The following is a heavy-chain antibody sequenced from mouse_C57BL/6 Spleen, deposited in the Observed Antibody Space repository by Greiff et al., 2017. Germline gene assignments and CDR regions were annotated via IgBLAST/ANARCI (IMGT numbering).Heavy chain of an antibody. CDR2: INPNNGGT. J-gene: IGHJ4*01. D-gene: IGHD2-3*01. CDR1: GYTFTDYN. CDR3: ARIYDGYYAMDD. V-gene: IGHV1-18*01. Sequence: VQLQQSGPELVKPGASVKIPCKASGYTFTDYNMDWVKQSHGKSLEWIGDINPNNGGTIYNQKFKGKATLTVDKSSSTAYMELRSLTSEDTAVYYCARIYDGYYAMDDWGQGTSVTVSS.